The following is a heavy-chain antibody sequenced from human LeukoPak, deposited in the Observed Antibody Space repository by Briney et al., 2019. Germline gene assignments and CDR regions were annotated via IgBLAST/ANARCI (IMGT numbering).Heavy chain of an antibody. V-gene: IGHV3-23*01. CDR3: AKGGRNCGGDCYYDF. CDR1: EFTFSSYV. Sequence: GGSLRLSCAASEFTFSSYVMNWVRQAPGKGLEWVSAIGGSGDTTYYADSVKGRFTISRDNSKNTLYLEMNSLRAEDTALYYCAKGGRNCGGDCYYDFWGQGTLVTVSS. CDR2: IGGSGDTT. J-gene: IGHJ4*02. D-gene: IGHD2-21*01.